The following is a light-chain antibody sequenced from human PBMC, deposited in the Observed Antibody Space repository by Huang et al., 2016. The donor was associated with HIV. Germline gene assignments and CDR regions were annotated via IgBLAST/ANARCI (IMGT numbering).Light chain of an antibody. J-gene: IGKJ4*01. CDR2: GTS. Sequence: DIQMTQSPSSLSASVGDSVSISCRATENITSFLYWYHQKPGTAPRLLIYGTSTLQSGVPSRFSGRGSGTDFTLTSRSLQPEDIGTYYCQQSFSTLTFGGGTKVQIK. CDR3: QQSFSTLT. V-gene: IGKV1-39*01. CDR1: ENITSF.